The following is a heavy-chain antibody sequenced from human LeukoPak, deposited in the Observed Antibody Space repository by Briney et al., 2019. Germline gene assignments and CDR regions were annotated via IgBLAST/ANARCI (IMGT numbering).Heavy chain of an antibody. D-gene: IGHD4-23*01. J-gene: IGHJ5*02. Sequence: GGSLRLSCAASGFTFDDYAMHWVRQAPGKGLEWVSGISWNSGSIGYADSVKGRFTISRDNAKNSLYLQMNSLRAEDTAVYYCAPTVVFDPWGQGTLVTVSS. V-gene: IGHV3-9*01. CDR2: ISWNSGSI. CDR3: APTVVFDP. CDR1: GFTFDDYA.